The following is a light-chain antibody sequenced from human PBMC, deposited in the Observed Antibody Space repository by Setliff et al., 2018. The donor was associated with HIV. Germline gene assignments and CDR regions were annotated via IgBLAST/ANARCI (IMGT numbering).Light chain of an antibody. V-gene: IGLV2-23*01. CDR1: SNDVGRYDL. CDR3: CSNTGSNTFV. CDR2: QAT. J-gene: IGLJ1*01. Sequence: QSALAQPASVSWSPGQSITISFAGTSNDVGRYDLVSWYQQHPARAPKLIIYQATRRPSGVSNRFSGSKSGNVASLTISGLQAEDEADYYCCSNTGSNTFVFGTGTRSPS.